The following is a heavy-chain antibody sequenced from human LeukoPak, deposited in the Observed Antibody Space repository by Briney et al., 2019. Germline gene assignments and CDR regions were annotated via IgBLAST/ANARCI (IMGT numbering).Heavy chain of an antibody. V-gene: IGHV1-69*05. CDR3: ARDRYCSSTSCIIPWYFDL. Sequence: ASVKVSCKASGGTFSSYAISWVRQAPGQGLEWMGGIIPIFGTANYAQKFQGRVTFTTDESTSTAYMELSSLRSEDTAVYYCARDRYCSSTSCIIPWYFDLWGRGTLVTVSS. D-gene: IGHD2-2*01. CDR1: GGTFSSYA. CDR2: IIPIFGTA. J-gene: IGHJ2*01.